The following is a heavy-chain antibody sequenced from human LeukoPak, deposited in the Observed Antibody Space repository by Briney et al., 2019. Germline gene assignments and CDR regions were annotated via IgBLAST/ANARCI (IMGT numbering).Heavy chain of an antibody. CDR1: GGSISSGDYY. Sequence: SQTLSLTCTVSGGSISSGDYYWSWIRQPPGKGLEWIGYIYYSGSTYYNPSLKSRVTISVDTSKNRFSLKLSSVTAADTAVYYCARGGVWLREVDYWGQGTLVTVSS. CDR3: ARGGVWLREVDY. D-gene: IGHD5-18*01. V-gene: IGHV4-30-4*01. J-gene: IGHJ4*02. CDR2: IYYSGST.